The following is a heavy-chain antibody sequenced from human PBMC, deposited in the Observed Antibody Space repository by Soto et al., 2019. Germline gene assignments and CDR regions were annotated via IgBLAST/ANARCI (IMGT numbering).Heavy chain of an antibody. V-gene: IGHV3-23*01. CDR3: AKKVGPPGYSYGFYGMDV. CDR1: GFTCNSYA. J-gene: IGHJ6*02. CDR2: MSVSGST. Sequence: EVQVLESGGGLVQPGGSLRLSCAASGFTCNSYAMTWVRQAPGKGLEWVSAMSVSGSTHYAASVKGRFTISRDNSKNTPYLQMNSLRPEDTAISYCAKKVGPPGYSYGFYGMDVRGQGTTVTVSS. D-gene: IGHD5-18*01.